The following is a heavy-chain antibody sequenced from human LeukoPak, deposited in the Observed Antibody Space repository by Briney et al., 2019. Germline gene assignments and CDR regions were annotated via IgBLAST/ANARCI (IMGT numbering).Heavy chain of an antibody. J-gene: IGHJ6*02. CDR1: GFTFSSYW. D-gene: IGHD4-11*01. CDR2: INSDGSST. V-gene: IGHV3-74*01. CDR3: ARDWGQYSIPTDAYYYYYGMDV. Sequence: PGGSLRLSCAASGFTFSSYWMHWVRQAPGKGLVWVSRINSDGSSTSYADSVKGRFTISRDNAKNTLYLQMNSLRAEDTAVYYCARDWGQYSIPTDAYYYYYGMDVWGQGTTVTVSS.